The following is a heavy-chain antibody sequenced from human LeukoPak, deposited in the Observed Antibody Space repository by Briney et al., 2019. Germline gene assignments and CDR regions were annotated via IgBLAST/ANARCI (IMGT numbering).Heavy chain of an antibody. CDR1: GFTFSSYA. CDR2: ISGSGGST. Sequence: GGSLRLSCAASGFTFSSYAMSWVRQAPGKGLEWVSAISGSGGSTYYADSVKGRFTISRDNAKNSLYLQMNSLRAEDTAVYYCARWLYDSSGYPDYWGQGTLVTVSS. J-gene: IGHJ4*02. D-gene: IGHD3-22*01. V-gene: IGHV3-23*01. CDR3: ARWLYDSSGYPDY.